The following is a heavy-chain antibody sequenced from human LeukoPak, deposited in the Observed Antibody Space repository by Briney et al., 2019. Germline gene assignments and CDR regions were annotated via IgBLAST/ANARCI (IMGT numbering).Heavy chain of an antibody. CDR1: GGSISSGGYY. CDR3: ARDGHYYDSSGYYVSWFDP. CDR2: IYYSGST. Sequence: SQTLSLTCTVSGGSISSGGYYWSWIRQHPGKGLEWIGYIYYSGSTYYNPSLKSRVTISVDTSKNQFSLKLSSVTAADTAVYYCARDGHYYDSSGYYVSWFDPWAQGTLVTVSS. V-gene: IGHV4-31*03. J-gene: IGHJ5*02. D-gene: IGHD3-22*01.